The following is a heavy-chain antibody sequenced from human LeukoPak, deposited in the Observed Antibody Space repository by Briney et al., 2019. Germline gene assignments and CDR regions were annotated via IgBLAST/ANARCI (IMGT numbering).Heavy chain of an antibody. CDR1: GFTFSSYA. CDR2: ISYDGSNK. CDR3: AKFPRRAYFDY. J-gene: IGHJ4*02. V-gene: IGHV3-30-3*02. Sequence: PGGSLRLSCAASGFTFSSYAMHWVRQAPGKGLEWVAVISYDGSNKYYADSVKGRFTISRDNSKNTLYLQMNSLRAEDTAVYYCAKFPRRAYFDYWGQGTLVTVSS.